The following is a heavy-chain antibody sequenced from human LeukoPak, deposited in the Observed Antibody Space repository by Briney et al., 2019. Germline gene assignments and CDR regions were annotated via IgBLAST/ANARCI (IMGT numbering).Heavy chain of an antibody. CDR2: ISSSSSYI. Sequence: GGSLRLSCAASGFTFSSYSMSWVRQAPVKGLEWVSSISSSSSYIYYADSVKGRFTISRDNAKNSLYLQMNSLRAEDTAVYYCARERSPSLNNWNYSYYYGMDVWGQGTTVTVSS. V-gene: IGHV3-21*01. J-gene: IGHJ6*02. D-gene: IGHD1-20*01. CDR3: ARERSPSLNNWNYSYYYGMDV. CDR1: GFTFSSYS.